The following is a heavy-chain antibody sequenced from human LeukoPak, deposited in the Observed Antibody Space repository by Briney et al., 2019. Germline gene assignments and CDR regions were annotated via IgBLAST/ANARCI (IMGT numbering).Heavy chain of an antibody. D-gene: IGHD6-13*01. CDR1: GGSISTYY. V-gene: IGHV4-59*01. CDR3: ARIAAAGFSFDY. CDR2: IYNSGST. Sequence: PSETLSLTCTVSGGSISTYYWSWIRQPPGKGLEWIGYIYNSGSTNYNPSLKSRVTISVDTSKNQFSLKLRSVTAADTAVYYCARIAAAGFSFDYWGQGTLVTVSS. J-gene: IGHJ4*02.